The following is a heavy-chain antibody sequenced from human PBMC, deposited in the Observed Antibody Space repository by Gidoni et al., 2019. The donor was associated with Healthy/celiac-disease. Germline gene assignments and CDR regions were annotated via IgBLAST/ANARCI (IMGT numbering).Heavy chain of an antibody. CDR2: IYTSGST. D-gene: IGHD3-3*01. Sequence: QVQLQESGPGLVKPSETLSLTCTVSGGSLSSYYWSWIRQPAGKGLEWIGRIYTSGSTNYNPSLKSRVTMSVDTSKNQFSLKLSSVTAADTAVYYCARLVEYYDFWSGFQATYGMDVWGQGTTVTVSS. CDR3: ARLVEYYDFWSGFQATYGMDV. J-gene: IGHJ6*02. V-gene: IGHV4-4*07. CDR1: GGSLSSYY.